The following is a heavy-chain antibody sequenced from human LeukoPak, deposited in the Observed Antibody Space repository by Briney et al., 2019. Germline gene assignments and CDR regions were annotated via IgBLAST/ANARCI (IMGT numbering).Heavy chain of an antibody. D-gene: IGHD6-19*01. CDR2: IKQDGSEK. CDR1: GFTFSSYW. Sequence: PGGPLRLSCAASGFTFSSYWMSWVRQAPGKGLEWVANIKQDGSEKYYVDSVKGRFTISRDNAKNSLYLQMNSLRAEDTAVYYCARVGYSSGPRSAVDIWGQGTMVTVSS. CDR3: ARVGYSSGPRSAVDI. J-gene: IGHJ3*02. V-gene: IGHV3-7*01.